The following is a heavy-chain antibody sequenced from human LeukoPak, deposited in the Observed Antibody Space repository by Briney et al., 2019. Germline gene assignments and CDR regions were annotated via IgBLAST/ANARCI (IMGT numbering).Heavy chain of an antibody. D-gene: IGHD5-12*01. CDR3: ARGMAGAYDYNYFDP. Sequence: SETLSLTCTVSGGSISSYYWSWIRQPAGKGLEWIGRIYTSGSTNYNPSLKSRVTMSVDTSKNQFSLKLISVTAADTAVYFCARGMAGAYDYNYFDPWGQGTLVTVSS. CDR2: IYTSGST. J-gene: IGHJ5*02. CDR1: GGSISSYY. V-gene: IGHV4-4*07.